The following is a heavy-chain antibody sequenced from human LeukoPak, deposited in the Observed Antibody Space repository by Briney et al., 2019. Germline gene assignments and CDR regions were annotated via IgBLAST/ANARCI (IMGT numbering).Heavy chain of an antibody. D-gene: IGHD4-17*01. CDR2: IGADNANT. CDR1: GYTFAIFG. Sequence: ASVKVSCKASGYTFAIFGISWVRQAPGQGLEWMGWIGADNANTNYAQNLQGRVTMTTDTSTNTAYMELRSLTSDDTAVYFCARSGRTVTTHSDYWGQGTLVTVSS. V-gene: IGHV1-18*01. CDR3: ARSGRTVTTHSDY. J-gene: IGHJ4*02.